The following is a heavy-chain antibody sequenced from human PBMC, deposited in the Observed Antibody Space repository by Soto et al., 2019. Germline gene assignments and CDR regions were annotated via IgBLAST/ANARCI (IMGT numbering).Heavy chain of an antibody. CDR3: AKVTSSWYAGFFDL. J-gene: IGHJ4*02. D-gene: IGHD6-13*01. V-gene: IGHV3-23*01. CDR1: GVTFNRHA. CDR2: LSDSGGSI. Sequence: EVQLLESGGGLVQPGGSLRLSCTASGVTFNRHAMTWVRQAPGKGLEWVSGLSDSGGSIYYADSVKGRFTVSRDNSINTMYLQMSTLRAADTAIYYCAKVTSSWYAGFFDLWGQGTLVTVSP.